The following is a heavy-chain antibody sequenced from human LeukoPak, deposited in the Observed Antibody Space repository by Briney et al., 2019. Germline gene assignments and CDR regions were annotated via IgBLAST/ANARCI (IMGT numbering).Heavy chain of an antibody. CDR2: ISSISSFI. Sequence: GESLRLSCTASGFAFRSFSMHWVRQAPGKGLEWVSSISSISSFIYYADSLEGRFTISRDNAQNSLYLQMNSLRAEDTAVYYCARDSEGLYGDFDTVNWFDPWGQGTLVTVSS. CDR3: ARDSEGLYGDFDTVNWFDP. J-gene: IGHJ5*02. CDR1: GFAFRSFS. V-gene: IGHV3-21*01. D-gene: IGHD4-17*01.